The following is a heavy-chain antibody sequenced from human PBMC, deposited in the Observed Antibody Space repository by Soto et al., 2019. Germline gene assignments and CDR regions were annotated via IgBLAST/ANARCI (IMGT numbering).Heavy chain of an antibody. J-gene: IGHJ5*02. CDR1: GGSISSYY. CDR3: ASQAPIVVVPAAAGTHWFDP. D-gene: IGHD2-2*01. V-gene: IGHV4-59*01. Sequence: SETLSLTCTVSGGSISSYYWSWIRQPPGKGLEWIGYIYYSGSTNYNPSLKSRVTISVDTSKNQFSLKLSFVTAADTAVYYCASQAPIVVVPAAAGTHWFDPWGQGTLVTVSS. CDR2: IYYSGST.